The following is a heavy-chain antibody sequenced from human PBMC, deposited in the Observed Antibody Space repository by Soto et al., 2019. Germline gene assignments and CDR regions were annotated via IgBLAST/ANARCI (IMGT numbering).Heavy chain of an antibody. J-gene: IGHJ4*02. CDR2: INGGGST. Sequence: PGESLRLSCAASGFTLSSHYMIWVRQAPGKGLEWVSGINGGGSTYYADSVNGRYTISSDNSQNTLYLQSNSLRAEVRAVYYCARTIQLWSIDYWGQGTLVTVSS. D-gene: IGHD5-18*01. CDR3: ARTIQLWSIDY. CDR1: GFTLSSHY. V-gene: IGHV3-53*01.